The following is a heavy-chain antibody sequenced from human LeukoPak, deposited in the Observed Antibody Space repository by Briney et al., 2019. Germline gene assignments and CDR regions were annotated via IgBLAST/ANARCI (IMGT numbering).Heavy chain of an antibody. CDR2: MNPNSGNT. CDR3: ARLMITFGGVIVPDY. Sequence: ASVKVSCKASGYTFTSYDINWVRQATGQGLEWMGWMNPNSGNTSYAQKFQGRVTMTRNTSISTAYMELSSLRSEDTAVYYCARLMITFGGVIVPDYWGQGTLVTVSS. D-gene: IGHD3-16*02. J-gene: IGHJ4*02. V-gene: IGHV1-8*01. CDR1: GYTFTSYD.